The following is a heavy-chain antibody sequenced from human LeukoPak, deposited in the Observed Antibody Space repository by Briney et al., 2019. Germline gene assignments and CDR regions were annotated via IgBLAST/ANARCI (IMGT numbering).Heavy chain of an antibody. V-gene: IGHV3-74*01. Sequence: GGSLRLSCAASGFTFSSYWMHWVRQAPGKGLVWVSRINNEDSRTGYADSVKGRFTISRDNAKNTPYLQMSSLRAEDTAVYYCAREFRKSVGWYFDLWGRGTLVTVSS. CDR2: INNEDSRT. J-gene: IGHJ2*01. CDR3: AREFRKSVGWYFDL. CDR1: GFTFSSYW.